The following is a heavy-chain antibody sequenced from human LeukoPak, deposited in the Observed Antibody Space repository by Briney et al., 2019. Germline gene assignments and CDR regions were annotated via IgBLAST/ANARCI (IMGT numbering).Heavy chain of an antibody. J-gene: IGHJ4*02. CDR2: ISVSGGST. CDR1: GFTFSSYT. V-gene: IGHV3-23*01. CDR3: AKGGSGSYYTDY. Sequence: GGSLRLSCAASGFTFSSYTMTWVRQAPGKGLEWVSAISVSGGSTSYADSVKGRFTISRDNSQNTLYLQMNSLRGKGTAVYYCAKGGSGSYYTDYWGQGTLVTVSS. D-gene: IGHD3-10*01.